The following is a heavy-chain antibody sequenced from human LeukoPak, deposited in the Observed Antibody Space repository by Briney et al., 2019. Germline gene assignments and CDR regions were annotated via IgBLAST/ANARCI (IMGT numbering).Heavy chain of an antibody. V-gene: IGHV3-21*01. CDR3: ANTYCSGGSCYWAFDY. J-gene: IGHJ4*02. D-gene: IGHD2-15*01. CDR2: ISSSSDYI. Sequence: GGSLRLSCAASGFTFSSYWMHWVRQAPGKGLVWVSSISSSSDYIYYADSMKGRFTISRDNAKNSLYLQMNSLRAEDTAVYYCANTYCSGGSCYWAFDYWGQGTLVTVSS. CDR1: GFTFSSYW.